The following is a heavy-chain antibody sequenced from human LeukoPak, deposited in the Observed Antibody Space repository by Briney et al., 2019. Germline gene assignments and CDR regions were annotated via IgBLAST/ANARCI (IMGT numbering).Heavy chain of an antibody. CDR2: INWNGGST. J-gene: IGHJ6*03. CDR1: GFTFDDYG. Sequence: GGXLRLSCAASGFTFDDYGMSWVRQAPGKGVEWVSGINWNGGSTVYADSVKGGFTISRDNAKNSLYLQMNSLRAEDTALYYCARVNCSSTSCYGFGDYYYYMDVWGKGTTVTVSS. V-gene: IGHV3-20*04. D-gene: IGHD2-2*01. CDR3: ARVNCSSTSCYGFGDYYYYMDV.